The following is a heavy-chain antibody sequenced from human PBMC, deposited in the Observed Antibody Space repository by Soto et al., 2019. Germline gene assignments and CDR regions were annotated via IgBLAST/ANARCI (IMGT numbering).Heavy chain of an antibody. CDR2: TYYRSKWYN. D-gene: IGHD5-18*01. V-gene: IGHV6-1*01. CDR3: VLEGYSYGYGYYYYGMDV. J-gene: IGHJ6*02. Sequence: KQSPTLSLTCAISGDRVSSNSAAWNWIRQSPSRGLEWLGRTYYRSKWYNDYAVSVKSRITINPDTSKNQFSLQLNSVTPEDTAVYYCVLEGYSYGYGYYYYGMDVWGQGTTVTVSS. CDR1: GDRVSSNSAA.